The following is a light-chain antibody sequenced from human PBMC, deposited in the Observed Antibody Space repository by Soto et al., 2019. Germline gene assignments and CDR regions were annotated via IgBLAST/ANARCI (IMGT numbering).Light chain of an antibody. CDR2: HAS. CDR3: QQYNEWPLT. Sequence: EIVMTQSPATLSVSPGERATLSCRASKGVIKNLAWYQQKPGQAPRLLIYHASTGATGIPARFSGSGSGTELTLTISSVQSEDFAVYYCQQYNEWPLTFGGGTKVEIK. V-gene: IGKV3-15*01. J-gene: IGKJ4*01. CDR1: KGVIKN.